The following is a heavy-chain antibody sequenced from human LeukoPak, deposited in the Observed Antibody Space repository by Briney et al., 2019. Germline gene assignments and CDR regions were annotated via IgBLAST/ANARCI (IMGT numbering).Heavy chain of an antibody. CDR1: GGSFSGYY. V-gene: IGHV4-34*01. D-gene: IGHD6-19*01. CDR3: GRGLRYSSGLYGY. J-gene: IGHJ4*02. CDR2: INHSGST. Sequence: PSETLSLTCAVYGGSFSGYYWSWIRQPPGKGLEWIGEINHSGSTNYNPSLKSRVTISVDTSKNQFSLKLSSVTAADTAVYYCGRGLRYSSGLYGYWGQGTLVTVSS.